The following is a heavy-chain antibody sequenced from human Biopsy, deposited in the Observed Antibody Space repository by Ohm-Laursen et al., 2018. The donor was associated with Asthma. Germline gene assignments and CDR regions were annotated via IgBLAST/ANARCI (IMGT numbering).Heavy chain of an antibody. V-gene: IGHV3-48*02. CDR2: ISSSSSTI. CDR1: GFTFSSYS. D-gene: IGHD4-17*01. J-gene: IGHJ4*02. Sequence: SLRLSCSASGFTFSSYSMNWVRQAPGKGLEWVSYISSSSSTIYYADSVKDQFTISRDNAKNSLYLQMNSLRDEDTAVYYCARPRWGPYGYWGQGTLVTVSS. CDR3: ARPRWGPYGY.